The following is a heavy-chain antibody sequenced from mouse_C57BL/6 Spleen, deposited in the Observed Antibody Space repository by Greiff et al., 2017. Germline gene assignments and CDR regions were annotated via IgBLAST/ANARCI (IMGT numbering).Heavy chain of an antibody. D-gene: IGHD1-1*01. Sequence: QVQLQQSGAELVKPGASVKLSCKASGYTFTSYWMQWVKQRPGQGLEWIGEIDPSDSYTNYNQKFKGKATLTVDTSSSTAYMQLSSLTSEDSAVYYCARGRITTVVAHDYWGQGTTLTVSS. J-gene: IGHJ2*01. CDR1: GYTFTSYW. V-gene: IGHV1-50*01. CDR2: IDPSDSYT. CDR3: ARGRITTVVAHDY.